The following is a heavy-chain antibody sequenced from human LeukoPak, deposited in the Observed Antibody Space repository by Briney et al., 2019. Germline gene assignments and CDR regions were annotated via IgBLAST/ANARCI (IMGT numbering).Heavy chain of an antibody. V-gene: IGHV3-30*02. J-gene: IGHJ4*02. Sequence: PGGSLRLSCAASGFTFSSYGMHWVRQAPGKGLEWVAFIRYDGSNKYYADSVKGRFTNSRDNSKNTLYLQMNSLRAEDTAVYYCAKDAGGQWLVVDYWGQGTLVTVSS. CDR3: AKDAGGQWLVVDY. D-gene: IGHD6-19*01. CDR2: IRYDGSNK. CDR1: GFTFSSYG.